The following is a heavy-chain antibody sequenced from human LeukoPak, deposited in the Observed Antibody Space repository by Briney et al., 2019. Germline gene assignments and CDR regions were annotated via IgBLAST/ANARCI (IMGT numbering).Heavy chain of an antibody. J-gene: IGHJ3*02. CDR3: ASARGYCSSTSCPLYDAFDI. CDR1: GYTFTGYY. D-gene: IGHD2-2*01. Sequence: ASVKVSCKASGYTFTGYYMHWVRQAPGQGLEWMGWINPNSGGTNYAQKFQGRVTMTRDTSISTAYMELSRLRSDDTAVYYCASARGYCSSTSCPLYDAFDIWGQGTMVTVSS. V-gene: IGHV1-2*02. CDR2: INPNSGGT.